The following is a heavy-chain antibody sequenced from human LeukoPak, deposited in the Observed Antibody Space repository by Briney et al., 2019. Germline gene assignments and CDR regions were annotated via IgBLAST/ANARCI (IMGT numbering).Heavy chain of an antibody. CDR1: GFTFSSYS. Sequence: PGGSLRLSCAASGFTFSSYSMNWVRQAPGKGLEWVSSISSSGSYIYYADSVKGRFTISRDNAKNSLYLQMNSLRAEDTAVYYCARELRTGAGLDYWGQGTPVTVSS. V-gene: IGHV3-21*01. CDR2: ISSSGSYI. CDR3: ARELRTGAGLDY. D-gene: IGHD1-1*01. J-gene: IGHJ4*02.